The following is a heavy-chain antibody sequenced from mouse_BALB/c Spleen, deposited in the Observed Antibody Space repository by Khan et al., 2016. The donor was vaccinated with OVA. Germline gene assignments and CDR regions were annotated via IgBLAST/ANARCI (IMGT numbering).Heavy chain of an antibody. CDR2: IDPYDSET. J-gene: IGHJ3*01. CDR3: ARNPFAY. V-gene: IGHV1-52*01. CDR1: GYTFTSYW. Sequence: VQLQQSGTELVRPGTSVKLSCKASGYTFTSYWMNWIKQRPEQGLEWIGRIDPYDSETHYNQKFTDKATLTVDKSSNTAYMHLSSLTSEDSAVYYCARNPFAYWGQGTLVTVSA.